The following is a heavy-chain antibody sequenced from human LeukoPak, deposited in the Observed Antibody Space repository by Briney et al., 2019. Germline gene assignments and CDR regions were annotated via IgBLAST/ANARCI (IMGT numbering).Heavy chain of an antibody. CDR2: ISYDGSNK. CDR3: ARSGYSSSLGY. CDR1: GFTFSSYA. Sequence: PGGSLRLSCAASGFTFSSYAMHWVRQAPGKGLEWVAVISYDGSNKYYADSVKGRFTISRDNSKNTLYLQMNSLRAEDTAVYYCARSGYSSSLGYWGQGTLVTVSS. V-gene: IGHV3-30*04. J-gene: IGHJ4*02. D-gene: IGHD6-13*01.